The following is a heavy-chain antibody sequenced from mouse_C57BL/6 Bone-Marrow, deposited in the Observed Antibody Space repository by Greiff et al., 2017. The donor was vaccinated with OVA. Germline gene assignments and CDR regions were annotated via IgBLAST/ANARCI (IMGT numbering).Heavy chain of an antibody. CDR2: IDPSDSYT. CDR3: ATTPFYAMDY. J-gene: IGHJ4*01. V-gene: IGHV1-50*01. Sequence: QVQLQQPGAELVKPGASVKLSCKASGYTFTSYWMQWVKQRPGQGLEWIGEIDPSDSYTNYNQKFKGKATLTVDTSSSTAYMQLSSLTSEDSAVYDCATTPFYAMDYWGQGTSVTVSS. CDR1: GYTFTSYW. D-gene: IGHD1-1*01.